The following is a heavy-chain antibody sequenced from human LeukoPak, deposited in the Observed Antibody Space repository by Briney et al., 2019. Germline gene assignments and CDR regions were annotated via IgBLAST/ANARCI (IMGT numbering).Heavy chain of an antibody. J-gene: IGHJ6*02. V-gene: IGHV1-18*01. CDR1: VYTFTSYG. D-gene: IGHD6-13*01. CDR3: AREPAAGTALYYYYGMDV. Sequence: ASVKVSCKASVYTFTSYGISWVRQAPGQGLEWMGWISAYNGNTNYAQKLQGRVTMTTDTSTSTAYMELRSLRSDDTAVYYCAREPAAGTALYYYYGMDVWGQGTTVTVSS. CDR2: ISAYNGNT.